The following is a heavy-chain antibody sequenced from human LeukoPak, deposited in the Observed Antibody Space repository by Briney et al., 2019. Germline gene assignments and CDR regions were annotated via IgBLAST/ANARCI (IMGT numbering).Heavy chain of an antibody. CDR1: GWSFSGYY. CDR3: ARGWSLRFLEWLRTGYYYYYMDV. CDR2: INHSGST. D-gene: IGHD3-3*01. Sequence: PSETLSLTCAVYGWSFSGYYWSWIRQPPGKGLEWIGEINHSGSTNYNPSLKSRVTISVDTSKNQFSLKLSSVTAADTAVYYCARGWSLRFLEWLRTGYYYYYMDVWGKGTTVTVSS. V-gene: IGHV4-34*01. J-gene: IGHJ6*03.